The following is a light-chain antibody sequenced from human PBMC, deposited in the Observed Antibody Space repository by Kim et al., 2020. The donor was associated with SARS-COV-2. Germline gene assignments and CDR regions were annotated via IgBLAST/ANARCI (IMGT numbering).Light chain of an antibody. CDR1: QSVSSW. V-gene: IGKV1-5*03. Sequence: DIQMTQSPSTLSASVGDRVTITCRVSQSVSSWLAWYQQKPGKAPKLLIYKASTLEGGVPSRFSGRGSGTEFTLTINSLQPDDFATYSGQQYDSHPYTFGQGTKLEI. CDR2: KAS. CDR3: QQYDSHPYT. J-gene: IGKJ2*01.